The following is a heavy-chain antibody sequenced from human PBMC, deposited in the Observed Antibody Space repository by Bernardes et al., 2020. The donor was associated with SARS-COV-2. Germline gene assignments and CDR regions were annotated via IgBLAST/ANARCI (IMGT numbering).Heavy chain of an antibody. CDR2: IWYDGSNK. CDR1: GFTFSSYG. J-gene: IGHJ3*02. V-gene: IGHV3-33*01. D-gene: IGHD3-22*01. Sequence: GWSLRLSCAASGFTFSSYGMHWVRQAPGKGLEWVAVIWYDGSNKYYADSVKGRFTISRDNSKNTLYLQMNSLRAEDTAVYYCARGGLIGAFDIWGQGTMVTVSS. CDR3: ARGGLIGAFDI.